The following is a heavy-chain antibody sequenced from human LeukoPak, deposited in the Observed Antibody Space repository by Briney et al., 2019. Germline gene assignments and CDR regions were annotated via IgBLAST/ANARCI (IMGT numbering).Heavy chain of an antibody. Sequence: PGGSLRLSCATSGFTFSSYAMSWVRQAPGKGLEWFSGISGSGGITYYADSVKGRFTISRDISKNTLYLQMNSLRAEDTALYYCAKANDYGGNSIDAFDIWGQGTMVTVSS. J-gene: IGHJ3*02. CDR2: ISGSGGIT. D-gene: IGHD4-23*01. CDR1: GFTFSSYA. CDR3: AKANDYGGNSIDAFDI. V-gene: IGHV3-23*01.